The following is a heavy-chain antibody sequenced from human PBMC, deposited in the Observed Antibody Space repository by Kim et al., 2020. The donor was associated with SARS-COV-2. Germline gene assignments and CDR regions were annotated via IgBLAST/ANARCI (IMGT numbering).Heavy chain of an antibody. Sequence: ASVKVSCKASGYTFTDYFIHWVRQAPGQGLEWVAWISPDSGCTNYAQKFQDRVTMTRDTSINTTYMELRSLRSDDTAAYFCARGDTVVASRYYYAMDVWGQGTTVTVSS. J-gene: IGHJ6*02. V-gene: IGHV1-2*02. D-gene: IGHD5-18*01. CDR2: ISPDSGCT. CDR3: ARGDTVVASRYYYAMDV. CDR1: GYTFTDYF.